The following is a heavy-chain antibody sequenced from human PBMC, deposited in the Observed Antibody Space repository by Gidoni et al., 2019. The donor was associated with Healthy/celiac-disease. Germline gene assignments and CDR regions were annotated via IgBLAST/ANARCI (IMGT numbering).Heavy chain of an antibody. CDR1: GGSISSSSYY. CDR3: ARNWNQGPRPLHFDY. V-gene: IGHV4-39*01. D-gene: IGHD1-1*01. Sequence: QLQLQESGPGLVKPSETLSLTCTVSGGSISSSSYYWGWIRQPPGQGLEWIGSIYYSGSTYYNPSLKSRVTISVDTSKNQFSLKLSSVTAADTAVYYCARNWNQGPRPLHFDYWGQGTLVTVSS. CDR2: IYYSGST. J-gene: IGHJ4*02.